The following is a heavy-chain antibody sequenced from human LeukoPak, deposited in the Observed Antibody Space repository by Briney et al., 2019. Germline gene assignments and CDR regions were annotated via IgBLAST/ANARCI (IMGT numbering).Heavy chain of an antibody. J-gene: IGHJ4*02. V-gene: IGHV1-69*13. Sequence: SVKVSCKASGGTFSSYAISWVRQAPGQGLEWMGGIIPIFGTANYAQKFQGRVTITADESTSTAYMELSSLRSEDTAVYYCARGVSYIYSSSWFDYWGQGTLVTVSS. CDR1: GGTFSSYA. CDR3: ARGVSYIYSSSWFDY. CDR2: IIPIFGTA. D-gene: IGHD6-13*01.